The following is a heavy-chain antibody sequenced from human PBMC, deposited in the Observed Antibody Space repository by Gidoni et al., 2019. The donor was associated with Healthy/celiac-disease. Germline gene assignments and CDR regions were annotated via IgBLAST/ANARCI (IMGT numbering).Heavy chain of an antibody. D-gene: IGHD2-15*01. CDR2: INHSGST. Sequence: QVQLQQWGAGLLKPSETLSLTCAVYGGSLSGYYWSWIRQPPGKGLEWIGEINHSGSTNYNPSLKSRVTISVDTSKNQFSLKLSSVTAADTAVYYCARGRDIVVVVAARSRYFDLWGRGTLVTVSS. V-gene: IGHV4-34*01. CDR3: ARGRDIVVVVAARSRYFDL. J-gene: IGHJ2*01. CDR1: GGSLSGYY.